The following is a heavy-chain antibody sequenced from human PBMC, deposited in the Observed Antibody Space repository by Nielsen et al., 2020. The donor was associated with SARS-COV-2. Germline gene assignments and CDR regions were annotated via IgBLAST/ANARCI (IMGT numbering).Heavy chain of an antibody. V-gene: IGHV3-33*03. CDR3: ATHSTFWRGDY. CDR2: IWYDGSNK. J-gene: IGHJ4*02. Sequence: GGSLRLSCAASGFTFSSYGMHWVRQAPGKGLEWVAVIWYDGSNKYYADSVKGRFTISRDNAKNSLYLQMNSLRAEDTAVYYCATHSTFWRGDYWGQGTLVTVSS. D-gene: IGHD3-3*01. CDR1: GFTFSSYG.